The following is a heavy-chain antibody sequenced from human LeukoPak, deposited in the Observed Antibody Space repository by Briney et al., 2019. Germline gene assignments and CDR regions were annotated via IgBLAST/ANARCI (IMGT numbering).Heavy chain of an antibody. CDR2: IRYDGSNK. D-gene: IGHD3-22*01. CDR1: GFTFSSYG. J-gene: IGHJ4*02. CDR3: AIPSRYYDISGYYYNY. V-gene: IGHV3-30*02. Sequence: PGGSLRLSCAASGFTFSSYGMHWVRQDPGKGLEWVAFIRYDGSNKYYADSVKGRLTISRDNSKNTLYLQMNSLRAEDTAVYYCAIPSRYYDISGYYYNYWGQGTLVTVSS.